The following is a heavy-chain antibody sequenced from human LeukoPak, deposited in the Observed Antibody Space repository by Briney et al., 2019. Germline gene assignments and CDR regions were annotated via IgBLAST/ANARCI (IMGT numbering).Heavy chain of an antibody. CDR2: INPSGGST. D-gene: IGHD6-13*01. CDR3: ARVQQLAPYYYYYGMDV. Sequence: ASVKVSCKASGYTFTSYYMHWVRQAPGQGLEWMGIINPSGGSTSYTQKFQGRVTMTRDTSTSTAYMELSSLRSEDTAVYYCARVQQLAPYYYYYGMDVWGQGTTVTVSS. V-gene: IGHV1-46*01. CDR1: GYTFTSYY. J-gene: IGHJ6*02.